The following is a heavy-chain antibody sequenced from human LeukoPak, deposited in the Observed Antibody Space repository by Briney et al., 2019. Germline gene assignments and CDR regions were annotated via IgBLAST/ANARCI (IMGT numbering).Heavy chain of an antibody. CDR3: ATDASWALGQDHYYGMDV. J-gene: IGHJ6*02. V-gene: IGHV1-24*01. CDR2: FDPEDGET. D-gene: IGHD2-2*01. CDR1: GYTLTELS. Sequence: ASVKVSCKVSGYTLTELSMHWVRQAPGKGLEWMGGFDPEDGETIYAQKFQGRVTMTEDTSTDTAYMELSSLRSEDTAVYYCATDASWALGQDHYYGMDVWGQGTTVTVSS.